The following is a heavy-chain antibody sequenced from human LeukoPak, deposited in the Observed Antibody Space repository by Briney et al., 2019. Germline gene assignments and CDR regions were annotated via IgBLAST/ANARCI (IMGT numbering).Heavy chain of an antibody. CDR1: GFTFSDYY. J-gene: IGHJ5*02. Sequence: GGSLRLSCAASGFTFSDYYMSWIRQAPGKGLEWVSYISSSGSTIYYADSVKGRFTISRDNAKNSLYLQMNSLRAEDTAVYYCAKDGYSSSWYDTQYNWFDPWGQGTLVTVSS. CDR2: ISSSGSTI. V-gene: IGHV3-11*01. D-gene: IGHD6-13*01. CDR3: AKDGYSSSWYDTQYNWFDP.